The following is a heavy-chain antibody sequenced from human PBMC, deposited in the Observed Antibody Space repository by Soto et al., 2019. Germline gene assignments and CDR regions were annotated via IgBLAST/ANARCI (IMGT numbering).Heavy chain of an antibody. CDR3: ARDRKYSSKWADLGL. Sequence: QVQLEESGGGVVQPGGSLRLTCAASGVNFSIYGMRWVRQAPGKGLAWVAVIGNDGSHEDYADSVKGRFIVSRDKSKNTLYLHMTSLRGEDTAGYFCARDRKYSSKWADLGLCGQGTLVTVSS. CDR2: IGNDGSHE. CDR1: GVNFSIYG. D-gene: IGHD2-2*01. V-gene: IGHV3-33*01. J-gene: IGHJ4*02.